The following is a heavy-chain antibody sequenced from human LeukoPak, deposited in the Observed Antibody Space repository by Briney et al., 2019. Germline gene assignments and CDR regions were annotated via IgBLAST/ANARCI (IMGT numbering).Heavy chain of an antibody. CDR1: GFTFSSYG. CDR3: AKELDGYNSGFDY. D-gene: IGHD5-24*01. CDR2: IWYDGSNK. V-gene: IGHV3-33*06. Sequence: VGSLRLSCAASGFTFSSYGMHWVRQAPGKGLEGVAVIWYDGSNKYYADSVRGRFTISRDNSKNTLYLQMNSLRAEDTAVYYCAKELDGYNSGFDYWGQGTLVTVSS. J-gene: IGHJ4*02.